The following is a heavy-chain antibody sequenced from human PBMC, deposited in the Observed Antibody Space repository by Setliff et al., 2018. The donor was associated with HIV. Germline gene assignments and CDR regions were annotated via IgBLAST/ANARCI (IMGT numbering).Heavy chain of an antibody. Sequence: ASVKVSCKASGYTFSSYDINWVRQATGQGLEWMGWMSPSTGNTGYVEKFQGRVTMTRNTVTSTAYMEMSSLRSEDTAVYYCERVAHRLSGGIDYRGQGTQVTVS. V-gene: IGHV1-8*02. CDR1: GYTFSSYD. CDR2: MSPSTGNT. D-gene: IGHD2-15*01. J-gene: IGHJ4*02. CDR3: ERVAHRLSGGIDY.